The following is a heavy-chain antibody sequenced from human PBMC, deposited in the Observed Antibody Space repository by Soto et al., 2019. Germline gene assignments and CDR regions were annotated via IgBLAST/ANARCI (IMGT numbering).Heavy chain of an antibody. J-gene: IGHJ4*02. CDR1: GFPFSTSA. Sequence: GGSLRLSCAASGFPFSTSAMNWVRQAPGKGLEWVSIISGTSDAAYYAESVKGRFTSSRDNSRNTLYLQMNSLRAEDTAVYYYGKEHQPYSGSYYFDYWGQGTLVTVSS. CDR2: ISGTSDAA. D-gene: IGHD1-26*01. V-gene: IGHV3-23*01. CDR3: GKEHQPYSGSYYFDY.